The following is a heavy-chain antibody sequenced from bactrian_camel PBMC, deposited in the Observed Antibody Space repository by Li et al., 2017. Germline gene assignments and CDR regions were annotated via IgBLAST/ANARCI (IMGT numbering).Heavy chain of an antibody. J-gene: IGHJ4*01. CDR2: VEPRDKT. Sequence: HVQLVESGGGSVQSGGSLRLSCKTSGFRFSTYSMGWFRQAPGLNKERELVASVEPRDKTTYEESVKGRFTISRDNAKNTVYLQMNSLTPEDTAMYYCAGASWCNSKLDSPKFDYWGQGTQVTVS. CDR1: GFRFSTYS. D-gene: IGHD1*01. CDR3: AGASWCNSKLDSPKFDY. V-gene: IGHV3S53*01.